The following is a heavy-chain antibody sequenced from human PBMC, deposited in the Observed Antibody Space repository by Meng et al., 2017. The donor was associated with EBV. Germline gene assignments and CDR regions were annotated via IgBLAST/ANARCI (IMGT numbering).Heavy chain of an antibody. V-gene: IGHV1-8*02. D-gene: IGHD2-15*01. CDR3: ARGRGVYFSCGSCYPGWFDP. Sequence: VLLVQSAADVKKPGAFGKVSRKATGYSCTIYDINGVRQSTRQGLEWMGQLNPNSGDTCYAQKFQGRVTKTRNTSISTAYMALSSLRSEDTAVYYCARGRGVYFSCGSCYPGWFDPWGQGTLVTVSS. J-gene: IGHJ5*02. CDR2: LNPNSGDT. CDR1: GYSCTIYD.